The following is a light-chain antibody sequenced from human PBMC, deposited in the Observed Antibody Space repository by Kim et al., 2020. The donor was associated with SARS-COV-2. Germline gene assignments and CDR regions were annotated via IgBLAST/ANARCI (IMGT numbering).Light chain of an antibody. J-gene: IGKJ1*01. Sequence: DIQMTQSPSTLSASVGDRVTITCRASQSISSRLAWYQQKPGKAPKLLIYLASNLQSGVPSRFSGSGSGTEFTLAISSLQPDDLATYYCQQYDTEWTFGQGTKVDIK. CDR1: QSISSR. CDR3: QQYDTEWT. CDR2: LAS. V-gene: IGKV1-5*03.